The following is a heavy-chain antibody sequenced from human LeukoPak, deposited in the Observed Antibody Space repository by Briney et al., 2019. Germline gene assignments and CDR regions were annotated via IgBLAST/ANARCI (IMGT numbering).Heavy chain of an antibody. Sequence: GGSLRLSCAASGFSFSGDYIHWVRQAPGKGLEYVSAISGNGVTTHYTNSVKGRFTISRDNSKNTVYLQMGSLITEDTAVYYCARDTNREQDIWGQGTTVTVSS. J-gene: IGHJ6*02. D-gene: IGHD3-3*01. CDR1: GFSFSGDY. CDR2: ISGNGVTT. V-gene: IGHV3-64*01. CDR3: ARDTNREQDI.